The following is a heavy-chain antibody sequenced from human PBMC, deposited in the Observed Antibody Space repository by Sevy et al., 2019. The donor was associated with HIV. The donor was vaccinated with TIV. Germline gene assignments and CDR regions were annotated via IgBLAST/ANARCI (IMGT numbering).Heavy chain of an antibody. J-gene: IGHJ5*02. Sequence: GGSLRLSCAASGFTLNNYWMNWVRQAPGKGLEWVANIKQDGSVKYYVDSVKGRFTISRDNAKNSIYLQMNSLRVDDTAVYYCARAAGWFDAWGQGTLVTVSS. CDR2: IKQDGSVK. V-gene: IGHV3-7*03. CDR1: GFTLNNYW. CDR3: ARAAGWFDA.